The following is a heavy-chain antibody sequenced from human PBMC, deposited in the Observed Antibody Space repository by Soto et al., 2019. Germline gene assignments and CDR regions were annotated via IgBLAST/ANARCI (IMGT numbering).Heavy chain of an antibody. CDR3: ARGIAAAGTSYY. J-gene: IGHJ4*02. CDR1: GGTFSTYV. V-gene: IGHV1-69*01. D-gene: IGHD6-13*01. CDR2: IIPIFGTA. Sequence: QVQLVQSGAEVNKPGSSVNVSCTVSGGTFSTYVLSWVRQAPGQGLEWMGGIIPIFGTANHAQEFQGRVTITADQSTETAYMELSSLKSEDTAVYYCARGIAAAGTSYYWGQGTLVTVSS.